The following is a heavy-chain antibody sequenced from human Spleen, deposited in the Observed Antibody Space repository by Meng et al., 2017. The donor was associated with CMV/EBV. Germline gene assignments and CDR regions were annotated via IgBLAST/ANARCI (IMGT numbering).Heavy chain of an antibody. J-gene: IGHJ6*02. CDR1: GYSFTSYW. Sequence: GESLKISCKGSGYSFTSYWIGWVRQMPGKGLEWMGIIYPGDSDTRYSPSFQGQVTISADKSISTAYLQWSSLKASDTAMYYCARCRGLPRLLWFGELSGTGGMDVWGQGTTVTVSS. V-gene: IGHV5-51*01. CDR3: ARCRGLPRLLWFGELSGTGGMDV. CDR2: IYPGDSDT. D-gene: IGHD3-10*01.